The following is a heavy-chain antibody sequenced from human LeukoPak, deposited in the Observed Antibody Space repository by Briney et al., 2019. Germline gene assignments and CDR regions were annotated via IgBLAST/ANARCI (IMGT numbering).Heavy chain of an antibody. Sequence: KTSETLSLTCAVSGGSISSGGYYWSWIRQHPRKGLEWIGYIYYSGSTYYNPSLKSRVTMSVDTSKNQFSLELTSVTAADTAVYYCARGAAAAEWGQGTLVTVSS. D-gene: IGHD6-13*01. J-gene: IGHJ4*02. V-gene: IGHV4-31*11. CDR1: GGSISSGGYY. CDR2: IYYSGST. CDR3: ARGAAAAE.